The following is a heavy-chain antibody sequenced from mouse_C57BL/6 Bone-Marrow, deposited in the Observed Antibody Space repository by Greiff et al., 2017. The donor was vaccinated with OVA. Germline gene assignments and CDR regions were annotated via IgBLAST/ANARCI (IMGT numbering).Heavy chain of an antibody. D-gene: IGHD1-1*01. Sequence: EVKLLESGPGLVKPSQSLSLTCSVTGYSITSGYYWNWIRRFPGNKLEWMGYISYDGSNNYNPSLKNRISITRDTSKNQFFLKLNSVTTEDTATYYCARTVVARGDYWGQGTSVTVSS. V-gene: IGHV3-6*01. CDR2: ISYDGSN. CDR1: GYSITSGYY. CDR3: ARTVVARGDY. J-gene: IGHJ4*01.